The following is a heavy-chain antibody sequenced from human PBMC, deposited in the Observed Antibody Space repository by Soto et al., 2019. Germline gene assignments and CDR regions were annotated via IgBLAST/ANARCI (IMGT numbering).Heavy chain of an antibody. Sequence: EVQLVESGGGVVRPGGSLRLACAVSGFSFDEYGMSWVRQVPGKGPEWVAGIHRNGGSTGYADSVKGRLTISRDDAKNSLYLQMNSLRAEDTAFYYCARDHRWGYEYGDYGDSWGHGTLVTVSS. V-gene: IGHV3-20*04. D-gene: IGHD4-17*01. CDR1: GFSFDEYG. CDR3: ARDHRWGYEYGDYGDS. J-gene: IGHJ5*01. CDR2: IHRNGGST.